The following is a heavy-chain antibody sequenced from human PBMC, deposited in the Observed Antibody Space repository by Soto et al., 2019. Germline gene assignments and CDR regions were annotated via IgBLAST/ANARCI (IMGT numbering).Heavy chain of an antibody. CDR2: ISGSGGSR. CDR3: AKDRYGDYVYYLDY. CDR1: GLTFSSYA. D-gene: IGHD4-17*01. Sequence: EVQLLESGGGLVQPGGSLRLSCAASGLTFSSYAMSWVRQAPGKGLEWVSAISGSGGSRYYADSVKGRFTISRDNSKNTVYLQMNSLTADDTAVYYCAKDRYGDYVYYLDYWGQGTLVTVSS. J-gene: IGHJ4*02. V-gene: IGHV3-23*01.